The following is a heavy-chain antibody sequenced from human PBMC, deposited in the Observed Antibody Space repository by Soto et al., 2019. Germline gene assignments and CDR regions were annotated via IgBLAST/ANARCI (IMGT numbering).Heavy chain of an antibody. Sequence: ASVKVSCKASGYTFTSYGISWVRQAPGQGLEWMGWISAYNGNTNYAQKLQGRLAITKDTSKNQVVLTMTNMDPVDTATYYCAHEGFGSDNWFDPWGQGTLVTVSS. CDR2: ISAYNGNT. CDR3: AHEGFGSDNWFDP. CDR1: GYTFTSYG. J-gene: IGHJ5*02. V-gene: IGHV1-18*01. D-gene: IGHD3-10*01.